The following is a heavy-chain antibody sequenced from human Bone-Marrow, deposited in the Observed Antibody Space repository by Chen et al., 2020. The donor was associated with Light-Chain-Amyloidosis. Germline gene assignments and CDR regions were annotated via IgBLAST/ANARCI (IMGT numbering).Heavy chain of an antibody. CDR2: IYPADSDA. Sequence: EVQLEQSGPEVKKPGESLKITGKGGGYTFPNSWIGWVRQMPGKGLEWMGVIYPADSDAIYSPSFEGQVTISADKSITTAYLQWRSLKASDTAMYYCARRRDGYNFDYWGQGTLVTVSS. J-gene: IGHJ4*02. V-gene: IGHV5-51*01. CDR3: ARRRDGYNFDY. CDR1: GYTFPNSW. D-gene: IGHD5-12*01.